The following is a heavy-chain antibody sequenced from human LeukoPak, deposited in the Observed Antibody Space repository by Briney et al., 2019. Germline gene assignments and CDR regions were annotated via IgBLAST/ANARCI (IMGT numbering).Heavy chain of an antibody. CDR1: GGSISSSSYY. CDR3: ARTLTTGYYHYGMDV. J-gene: IGHJ6*02. V-gene: IGHV4-39*01. Sequence: SETLSLTCTVSGGSISSSSYYWGWIRQPPGKGLEWIGTISYNGSTYYNPSLKSRVTISVDTSKNQFSLKLSSVTAADTAVYYCARTLTTGYYHYGMDVWGQGTTVTVSS. D-gene: IGHD1-14*01. CDR2: ISYNGST.